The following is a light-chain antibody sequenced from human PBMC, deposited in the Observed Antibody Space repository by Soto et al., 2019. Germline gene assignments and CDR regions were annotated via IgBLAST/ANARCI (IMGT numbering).Light chain of an antibody. CDR3: TSFTASSPVV. Sequence: QSALTQPASVSGSPGQSLTISCTGTKSDVGGYHYVSWYQHHPDKAPKLIIYDVSDRPSGVSNRCSGSKFGNTASLTISGLQAEDEADYYCTSFTASSPVVFGGGTKLTVL. CDR1: KSDVGGYHY. J-gene: IGLJ3*02. V-gene: IGLV2-14*01. CDR2: DVS.